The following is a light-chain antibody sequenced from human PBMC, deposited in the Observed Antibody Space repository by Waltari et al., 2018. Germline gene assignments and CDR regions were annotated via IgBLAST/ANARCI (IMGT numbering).Light chain of an antibody. J-gene: IGLJ2*01. CDR3: GSYTSSSTFEL. CDR2: DVS. V-gene: IGLV2-14*01. CDR1: SSDVGGYNY. Sequence: QSALTQPASVSGSPGQSITISCTGTSSDVGGYNYFSWYQQHPGKAPKVMIYDVSKRPSGVPNRFSGSKSGNTASLTISGLQAADEADYYCGSYTSSSTFELFGGGTKLTV.